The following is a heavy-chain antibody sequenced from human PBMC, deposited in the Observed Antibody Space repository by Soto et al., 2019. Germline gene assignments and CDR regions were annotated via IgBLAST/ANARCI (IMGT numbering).Heavy chain of an antibody. CDR2: ISYDGSNK. CDR3: AKYSSSSGSHFDY. J-gene: IGHJ4*02. V-gene: IGHV3-30*18. CDR1: GFTFSSYG. D-gene: IGHD6-6*01. Sequence: QVQLVESGGGVVQPGRSLRLSCAASGFTFSSYGMHWVRQAPGKGLEWVAVISYDGSNKYYADSVKGRFTISRDNSKNTLYLQMNSLRAEDTAVYYCAKYSSSSGSHFDYWGQGTLVTVSS.